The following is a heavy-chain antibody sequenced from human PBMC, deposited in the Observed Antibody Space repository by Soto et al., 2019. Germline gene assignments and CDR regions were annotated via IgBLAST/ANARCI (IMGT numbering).Heavy chain of an antibody. D-gene: IGHD5-18*01. CDR2: IDPSDSYT. V-gene: IGHV5-10-1*01. CDR3: ARSSFTWIQLWPFDY. CDR1: GYSFTSYW. J-gene: IGHJ4*02. Sequence: PGESLKISCKGSGYSFTSYWISWVRQMPGKGLGWMGRIDPSDSYTNYSPSFQGHVTISADKSISTAYLQWSSLKASDTAMYYCARSSFTWIQLWPFDYWGQGTLVTVSS.